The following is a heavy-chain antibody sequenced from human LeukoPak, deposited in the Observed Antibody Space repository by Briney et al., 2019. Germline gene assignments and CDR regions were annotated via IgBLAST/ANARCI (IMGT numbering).Heavy chain of an antibody. CDR3: ARESNSGYYLWY. V-gene: IGHV3-66*01. CDR2: IYSGGRT. CDR1: GFTVSSNH. J-gene: IGHJ4*02. D-gene: IGHD3-22*01. Sequence: PGGSLRLSCAASGFTVSSNHMSCVREAPEKGGEWVLVIYSGGRTYYADSVKGRFTISRDNSKNTLYLQMISLRAEETAVYYCARESNSGYYLWYWGQGTLVTVSS.